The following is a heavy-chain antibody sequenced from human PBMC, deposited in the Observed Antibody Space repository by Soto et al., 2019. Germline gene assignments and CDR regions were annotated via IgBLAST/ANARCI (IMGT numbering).Heavy chain of an antibody. Sequence: ASVKVSCKTSGYNFLNYGMSWVRQAPGQGPEWMGWISVYHGNTIYAQNFQGRVTMTTDTSTSTAYMELTSLRAEDTAVYYCARDGKGTWYFDYWGQGTLVTVSS. V-gene: IGHV1-18*04. CDR1: GYNFLNYG. J-gene: IGHJ4*02. CDR3: ARDGKGTWYFDY. CDR2: ISVYHGNT. D-gene: IGHD2-15*01.